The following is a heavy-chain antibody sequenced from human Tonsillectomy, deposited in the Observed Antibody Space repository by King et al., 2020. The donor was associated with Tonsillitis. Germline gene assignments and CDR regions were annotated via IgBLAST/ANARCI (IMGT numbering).Heavy chain of an antibody. CDR3: ARRGVGEDFDY. J-gene: IGHJ4*02. V-gene: IGHV5-51*01. CDR2: IYPADSDT. Sequence: QLVQSGVEVKKPGESLKISCQASGYTFINYWIAWVRQMPGKGLEWMGIIYPADSDTTYRPAFKGQVTISADRSFSTVYMQWTSLKASDTAIYYCARRGVGEDFDYWGQGPLVTVSS. CDR1: GYTFINYW. D-gene: IGHD3-10*01.